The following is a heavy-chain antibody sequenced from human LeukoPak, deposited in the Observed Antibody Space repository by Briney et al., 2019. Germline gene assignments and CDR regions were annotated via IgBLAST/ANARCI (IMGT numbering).Heavy chain of an antibody. V-gene: IGHV3-11*01. CDR1: GFTFSDYY. J-gene: IGHJ4*02. Sequence: GGSLRLSCAASGFTFSDYYMSWTRQAPGKGLEWVSYISSSGSTIYYADSVKGRFTISRDNAKNSLYLQMNSLRAEDTAVYYRARDFVDTAMDYFDYWGQGTLVTVSS. CDR3: ARDFVDTAMDYFDY. CDR2: ISSSGSTI. D-gene: IGHD5-18*01.